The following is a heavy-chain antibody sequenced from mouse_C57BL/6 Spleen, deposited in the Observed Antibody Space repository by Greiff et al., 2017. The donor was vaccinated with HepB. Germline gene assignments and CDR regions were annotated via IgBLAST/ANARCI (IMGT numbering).Heavy chain of an antibody. Sequence: VQLQQPGTELVKPGASVKLSCKASGYTFTSYWMHWVKQRPGQGLEWIGNINPSNGGTNYNEKFKSKATLTVDKSSSTAYMQLSSLTSEDSAVYYCARPRGLRMYYFDYWGKGTTLTVSS. CDR2: INPSNGGT. V-gene: IGHV1-53*01. CDR1: GYTFTSYW. CDR3: ARPRGLRMYYFDY. J-gene: IGHJ2*01. D-gene: IGHD2-4*01.